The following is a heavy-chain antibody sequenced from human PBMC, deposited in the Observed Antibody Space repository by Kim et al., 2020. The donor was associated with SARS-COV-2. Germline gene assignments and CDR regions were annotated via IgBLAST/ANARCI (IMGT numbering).Heavy chain of an antibody. Sequence: NPSLKSRVTISVDTSKNQFSLKLSSVTAADTAVYYCARDLIAAAGPDDDYWGQGTLVTVSS. V-gene: IGHV4-39*07. D-gene: IGHD6-13*01. J-gene: IGHJ4*02. CDR3: ARDLIAAAGPDDDY.